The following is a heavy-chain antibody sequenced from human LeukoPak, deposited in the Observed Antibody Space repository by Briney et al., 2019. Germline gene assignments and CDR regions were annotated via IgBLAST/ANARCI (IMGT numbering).Heavy chain of an antibody. D-gene: IGHD6-19*01. CDR1: GGSFSGYY. Sequence: SETLSLTCAVYGGSFSGYYWSWIRQPPGKGLEWIGEINHSGSTNYNPSLKSRVTISVDTSKNQFSLKLGSVTAADTAVYYCARRSSGWYLALRSGFDPWGQGTLVTVSS. CDR2: INHSGST. J-gene: IGHJ5*02. V-gene: IGHV4-34*01. CDR3: ARRSSGWYLALRSGFDP.